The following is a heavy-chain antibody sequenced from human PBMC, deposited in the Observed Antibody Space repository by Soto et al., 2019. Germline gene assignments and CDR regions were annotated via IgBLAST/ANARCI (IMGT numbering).Heavy chain of an antibody. CDR2: IYYSGST. CDR3: ARGALTIFGVVRVAP. V-gene: IGHV4-31*03. J-gene: IGHJ5*02. CDR1: GGSISSGGYY. Sequence: PSETLSLTCTVSGGSISSGGYYWSWIRQHPGKGLEWIGYIYYSGSTYYNPSLKSRVTISVETSKNQFSLTMRSVTAADTAVYYCARGALTIFGVVRVAPWGQGTMVTVYS. D-gene: IGHD3-3*01.